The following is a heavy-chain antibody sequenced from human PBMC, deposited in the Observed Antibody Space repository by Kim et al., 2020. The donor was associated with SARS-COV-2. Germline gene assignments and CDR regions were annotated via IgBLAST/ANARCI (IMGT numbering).Heavy chain of an antibody. V-gene: IGHV1-69*13. CDR1: GGTFSSYA. J-gene: IGHJ6*02. CDR3: ASGKKPRLRYFDWFQNEYYYYGMDV. CDR2: IIPIFGTA. Sequence: SVKVSCKASGGTFSSYAISWVRQAPGQGLEWMGGIIPIFGTANYAQKFQGRVTITADESTSTAYMELSSLRSEDTAVYYCASGKKPRLRYFDWFQNEYYYYGMDVWGQGTTVTVSS. D-gene: IGHD3-9*01.